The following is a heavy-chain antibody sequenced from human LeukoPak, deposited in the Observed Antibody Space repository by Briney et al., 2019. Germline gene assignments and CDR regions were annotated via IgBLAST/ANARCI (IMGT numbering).Heavy chain of an antibody. CDR2: MYHSGST. D-gene: IGHD2-8*01. Sequence: SEALSLTCSVSGGAIGNSRYYWGWVRQPPGKGLEWIGTMYHSGSTYYNPSLKRQISMSVDTSKNEFSLRLTSVAAADTAVYYCTRYMGCIDGVCHRWFDAWGQGILVSVSS. V-gene: IGHV4-39*01. CDR3: TRYMGCIDGVCHRWFDA. CDR1: GGAIGNSRYY. J-gene: IGHJ5*02.